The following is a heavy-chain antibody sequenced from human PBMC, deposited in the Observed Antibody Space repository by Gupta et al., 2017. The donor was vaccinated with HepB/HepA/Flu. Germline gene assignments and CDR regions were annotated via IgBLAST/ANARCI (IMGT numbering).Heavy chain of an antibody. V-gene: IGHV1-69-2*01. CDR2: VDPEDGET. CDR1: GYTFTDYY. CDR3: ATDHPRWQGEPSMVRGEYGRGAYYYYMDV. J-gene: IGHJ6*03. Sequence: EVQLVQSGAEVKKPGATVKISCKVSGYTFTDYYMHWVQQAPGKGLEWMGLVDPEDGETIYAEKFQGRVTITADTSTDTAYMELSSLRSEDTAVYYCATDHPRWQGEPSMVRGEYGRGAYYYYMDVWGKGTTVTVSS. D-gene: IGHD3-10*01.